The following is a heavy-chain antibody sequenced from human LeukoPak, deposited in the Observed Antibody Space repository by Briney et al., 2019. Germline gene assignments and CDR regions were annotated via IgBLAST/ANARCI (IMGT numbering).Heavy chain of an antibody. Sequence: ASVKVSCKASGGTFSSYAISWVRQAPGQGLEWMGWISAYNGNTNYAQKLQGRVTMTTDTSTSTAYMELRSLRSDDTAVYYCARDSSDHRGSPLDPWGQGTLVTVSS. J-gene: IGHJ5*02. CDR3: ARDSSDHRGSPLDP. D-gene: IGHD6-25*01. CDR1: GGTFSSYA. V-gene: IGHV1-18*01. CDR2: ISAYNGNT.